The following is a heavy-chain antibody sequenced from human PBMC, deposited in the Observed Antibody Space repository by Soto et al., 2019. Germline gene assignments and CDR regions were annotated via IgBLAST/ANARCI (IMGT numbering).Heavy chain of an antibody. Sequence: QVQLQESGPGLLKPSETLSLTCSVSGGSVTFYYWTWLRQSPGRGLEWIGYIHDSGNTNYNPSFKSRLSLSIYAADNQFSLRLSSVTAADTAVYFCARATRGFGSGYTLDYWGRGTLVTVSS. CDR1: GGSVTFYY. V-gene: IGHV4-59*02. CDR3: ARATRGFGSGYTLDY. CDR2: IHDSGNT. D-gene: IGHD3-3*01. J-gene: IGHJ4*02.